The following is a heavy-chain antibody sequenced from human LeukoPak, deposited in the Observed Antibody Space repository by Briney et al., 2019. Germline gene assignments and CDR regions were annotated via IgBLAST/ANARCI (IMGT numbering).Heavy chain of an antibody. CDR1: GFTFSSYS. J-gene: IGHJ6*02. V-gene: IGHV3-48*02. Sequence: PGGSLRLSCAASGFTFSSYSMNWVRQAPGKGLEWVSYISSSGSTIYYADSVKGRFTISRDNAKNSLYLQMNSLRDEDTAVYYCARDGGSSGWYQNYYYYGMDVWGQGTTVTVSS. CDR2: ISSSGSTI. D-gene: IGHD6-19*01. CDR3: ARDGGSSGWYQNYYYYGMDV.